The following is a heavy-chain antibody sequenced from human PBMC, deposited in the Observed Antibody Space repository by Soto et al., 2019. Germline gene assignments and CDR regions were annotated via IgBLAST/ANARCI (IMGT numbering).Heavy chain of an antibody. V-gene: IGHV1-69*13. CDR2: IIPIFGTA. D-gene: IGHD4-4*01. CDR1: GGTFSSYA. CDR3: ERDRYSNKTYYFDY. Sequence: SVKVSCKASGGTFSSYAISWVRQAPGQGLEWMGGIIPIFGTANYAQKFQGRVTITADESTSTAYMELSSLRSEDTAVYHCERDRYSNKTYYFDYWGQGTLVTVSS. J-gene: IGHJ4*02.